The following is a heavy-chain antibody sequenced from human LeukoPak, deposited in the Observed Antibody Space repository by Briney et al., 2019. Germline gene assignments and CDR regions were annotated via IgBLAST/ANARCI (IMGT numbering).Heavy chain of an antibody. D-gene: IGHD2-2*01. J-gene: IGHJ4*02. CDR3: PRDANPYQPLQPPRD. CDR2: ISYGGSNK. Sequence: GGSLRLSCAASGFTFSSYAMHCVRQAPGKGLEWVAVISYGGSNKYYADSVKGRFTISRDNSKNTLYLQMNSLRAEDTAVYYCPRDANPYQPLQPPRDSGQGTLVTVSS. CDR1: GFTFSSYA. V-gene: IGHV3-30*01.